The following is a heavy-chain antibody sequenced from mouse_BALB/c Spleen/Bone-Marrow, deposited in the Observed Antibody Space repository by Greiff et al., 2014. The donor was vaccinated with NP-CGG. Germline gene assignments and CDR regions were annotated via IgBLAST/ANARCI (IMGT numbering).Heavy chain of an antibody. CDR2: IDPANGNT. V-gene: IGHV14-3*02. Sequence: VQLQQPGAELVKPGASVKLSCTASGFSIKDTYMHWVKQRPEQGLEWIGRIDPANGNTKYDPKFQGKATITADTSSNTAYLQLSSLTSEDTAVYYCATTDSSGVFAYWGQGTLVTVSA. CDR1: GFSIKDTY. CDR3: ATTDSSGVFAY. D-gene: IGHD3-2*01. J-gene: IGHJ3*01.